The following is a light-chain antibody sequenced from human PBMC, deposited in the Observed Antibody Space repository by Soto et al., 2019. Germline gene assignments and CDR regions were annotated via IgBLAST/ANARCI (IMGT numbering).Light chain of an antibody. V-gene: IGLV1-40*01. CDR1: SSNIGAGYD. Sequence: QSVLTQLPSVSGAPGQRVTISCTGSSSNIGAGYDVHWYQQLPGTAPKLLIYGNSNRPSGVPDRFSGSKSGTSASLAITGLQAEDEADYYCQSYDSSLSGYVFGTGTKGTVL. CDR2: GNS. CDR3: QSYDSSLSGYV. J-gene: IGLJ1*01.